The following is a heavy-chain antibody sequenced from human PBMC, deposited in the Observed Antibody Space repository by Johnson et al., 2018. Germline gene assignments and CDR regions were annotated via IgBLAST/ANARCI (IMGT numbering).Heavy chain of an antibody. V-gene: IGHV3-23*04. CDR1: GFTFNSYA. CDR3: AKDRAYTPGHWWDY. CDR2: ISGTGGTT. J-gene: IGHJ4*02. D-gene: IGHD2-8*02. Sequence: VQLVESGGGLVQPGGSLRLSCAASGFTFNSYAMNWVRQAPGKGLEWVSGISGTGGTTYYAASVRGRFTISRDNSKTTMYVQMNSLRPDDTAVYDCAKDRAYTPGHWWDYWGQGTLVTVSS.